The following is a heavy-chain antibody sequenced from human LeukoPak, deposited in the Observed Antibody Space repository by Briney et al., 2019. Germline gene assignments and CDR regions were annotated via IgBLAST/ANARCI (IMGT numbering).Heavy chain of an antibody. CDR2: IRYDGSNK. V-gene: IGHV3-30*02. Sequence: GGPLRLSCAASGFTFSSYGMHWVRQAPGKGLEWVAFIRYDGSNKYYADSVKGRFTISRDNSKNTLYLQMNSLRAEDTAVYYCAKDPSEIGYCSGGSCYNPYYYYYMDVWGKGTTVTVSS. CDR1: GFTFSSYG. CDR3: AKDPSEIGYCSGGSCYNPYYYYYMDV. D-gene: IGHD2-15*01. J-gene: IGHJ6*03.